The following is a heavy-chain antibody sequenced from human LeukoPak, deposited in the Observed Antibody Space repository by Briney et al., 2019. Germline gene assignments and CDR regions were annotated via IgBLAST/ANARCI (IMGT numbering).Heavy chain of an antibody. CDR1: GGSITSSSYY. Sequence: PSETLSLTCTVSGGSITSSSYYGGWIRQPPGKGLEWIGSMYYSGSTYYNPSLKSRVTISVDTSKNQFSLKLTSVTAADTAVYYCARVRGYSSSWFNYWGQGTLVTVSS. CDR3: ARVRGYSSSWFNY. D-gene: IGHD6-13*01. V-gene: IGHV4-39*07. CDR2: MYYSGST. J-gene: IGHJ4*02.